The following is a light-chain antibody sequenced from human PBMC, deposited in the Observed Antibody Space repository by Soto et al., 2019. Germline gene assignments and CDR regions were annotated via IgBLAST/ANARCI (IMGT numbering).Light chain of an antibody. CDR2: GND. J-gene: IGLJ2*01. CDR3: AAWDDSLSGPL. V-gene: IGLV1-47*01. Sequence: QPVLTQSPSASGTPGQRVIISCSGSSSNIGTNYVYWYQQLPGTAPKVLIYGNDKRPSGVPNRFSGSKSGTSASLAISGLRSEDEADYYCAAWDDSLSGPLFGGGTKVTVL. CDR1: SSNIGTNY.